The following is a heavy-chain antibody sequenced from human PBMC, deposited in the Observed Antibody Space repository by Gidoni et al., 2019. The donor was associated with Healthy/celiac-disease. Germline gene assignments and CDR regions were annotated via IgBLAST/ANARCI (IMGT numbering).Heavy chain of an antibody. CDR1: GFTFSNAW. CDR3: TTVSPHFPLAAAGINDY. Sequence: EVQLVESGGGLVKPGGSLRLSCAASGFTFSNAWMSWVRQAPGKGLEWVGRIKSKTDGGTTDYAAPVKGRFTISRDDSKNTLYLQMNSLKTEDTAVYYCTTVSPHFPLAAAGINDYWGQGTLVTVSS. CDR2: IKSKTDGGTT. D-gene: IGHD6-13*01. V-gene: IGHV3-15*01. J-gene: IGHJ4*02.